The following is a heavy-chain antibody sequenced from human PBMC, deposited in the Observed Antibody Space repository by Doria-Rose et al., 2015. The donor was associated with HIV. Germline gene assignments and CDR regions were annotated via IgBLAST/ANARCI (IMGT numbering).Heavy chain of an antibody. CDR2: IYYSGTT. D-gene: IGHD6-25*01. CDR1: GGSVASGTPY. Sequence: GPGLVKPSETLSLTCTVSGGSVASGTPYWDWIRQTPGKGLEWIGTIYYSGTTYYNPSLMGRVNISFHKSMNQYSLKLITVTAADTGVYYCAKQAVNWFDPWGQGTLVTVSS. CDR3: AKQAVNWFDP. J-gene: IGHJ5*02. V-gene: IGHV4-39*01.